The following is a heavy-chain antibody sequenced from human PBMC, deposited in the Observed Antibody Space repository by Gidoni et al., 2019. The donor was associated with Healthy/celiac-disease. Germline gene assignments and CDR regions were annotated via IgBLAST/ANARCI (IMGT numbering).Heavy chain of an antibody. Sequence: QVQLQQWGAGLLKPSETLSLTCAVYGGSFSGYYWSWIRQPPGKGLEWIGEINHSGSTNYNPSLKSRVTISVDTSKNQFSLKLSSVTAADTAVYYCARGTRMTTVTTFFRYWGQGTLVTVSS. CDR2: INHSGST. CDR1: GGSFSGYY. V-gene: IGHV4-34*01. J-gene: IGHJ4*02. CDR3: ARGTRMTTVTTFFRY. D-gene: IGHD4-4*01.